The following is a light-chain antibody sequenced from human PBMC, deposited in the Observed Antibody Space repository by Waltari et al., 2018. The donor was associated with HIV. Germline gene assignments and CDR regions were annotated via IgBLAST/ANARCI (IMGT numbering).Light chain of an antibody. Sequence: QSVLTQPPSVSGAPGQRVTISCTGTSSNIGAGFDVHSYQQLPGTVPKVLIYNNTDRPSGVPDRFSGSKSATSASLAITGLQAEDEANYYCQSYDISLSGWVFGGGTKLTVL. CDR1: SSNIGAGFD. CDR2: NNT. V-gene: IGLV1-40*01. J-gene: IGLJ2*01. CDR3: QSYDISLSGWV.